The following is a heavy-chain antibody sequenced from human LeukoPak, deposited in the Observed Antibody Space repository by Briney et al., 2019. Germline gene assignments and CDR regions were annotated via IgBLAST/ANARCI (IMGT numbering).Heavy chain of an antibody. D-gene: IGHD6-13*01. V-gene: IGHV4-39*07. CDR1: DDSITNTLFY. CDR2: INYSGVT. Sequence: SETLSLTCTVSDDSITNTLFYWVWIRQSPGKGLESIGSINYSGVTLYNPSLKSRVTMSLDASKNQFSLKLTSVTAADTAVYYCARLVGQQQPVGAFDIWGQGTMVTVSS. J-gene: IGHJ3*02. CDR3: ARLVGQQQPVGAFDI.